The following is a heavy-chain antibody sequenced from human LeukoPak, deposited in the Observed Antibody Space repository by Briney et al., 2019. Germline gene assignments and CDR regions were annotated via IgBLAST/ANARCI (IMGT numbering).Heavy chain of an antibody. CDR2: INPSGGST. V-gene: IGHV1-46*01. D-gene: IGHD2-15*01. J-gene: IGHJ3*02. CDR1: GYTFTSYY. CDR3: ARDRRYCSGGSCSAFDI. Sequence: GASVKVSCKASGYTFTSYYMHWVRQAPGQGLEWMGIINPSGGSTSYAQKFQGRVTMTRDTSTSTVYMELSSLRSEDTAVYYCARDRRYCSGGSCSAFDIWGQGTMVTVSS.